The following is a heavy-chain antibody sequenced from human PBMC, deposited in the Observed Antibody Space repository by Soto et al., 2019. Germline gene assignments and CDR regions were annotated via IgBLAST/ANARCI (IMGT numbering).Heavy chain of an antibody. D-gene: IGHD2-2*01. CDR1: GFTFSSYA. CDR3: AKASYIVVVPAAMSY. V-gene: IGHV3-23*01. CDR2: ISGSGGST. Sequence: GGSLRLSCAASGFTFSSYAMSWVRQAPGKGLEWVSAISGSGGSTYYADSVKGRFTISRDNSKNTLYLQMYSLRAEDTAVYYCAKASYIVVVPAAMSYWGQGTLVTVSS. J-gene: IGHJ4*02.